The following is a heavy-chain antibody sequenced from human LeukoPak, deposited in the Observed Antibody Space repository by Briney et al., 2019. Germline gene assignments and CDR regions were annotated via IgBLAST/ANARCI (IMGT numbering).Heavy chain of an antibody. Sequence: PSETLSLTCTVSAGSISSTSYSWGWIRQPPGKGLEWIGSVYYSGSTYYNPSLKSRVTISVDTSKNQFSLKLNSVTAADTAVYYCARVPARRVVTTPTYFDYWGQGTLVTVSS. CDR2: VYYSGST. J-gene: IGHJ4*02. CDR1: AGSISSTSYS. D-gene: IGHD2-21*02. CDR3: ARVPARRVVTTPTYFDY. V-gene: IGHV4-39*07.